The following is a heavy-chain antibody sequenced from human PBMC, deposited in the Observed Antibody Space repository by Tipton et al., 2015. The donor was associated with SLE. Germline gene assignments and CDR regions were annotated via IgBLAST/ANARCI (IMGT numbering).Heavy chain of an antibody. CDR1: GGSFSGYY. CDR2: IYYSGST. CDR3: ARTPYYDFWSGYPYFDY. V-gene: IGHV4-31*11. D-gene: IGHD3-3*01. Sequence: TLSLTCAVYGGSFSGYYWSWIRQHPGKGLEWIGYIYYSGSTYYNPSLKSRVAISVDTSKNHFSLNLSSVTAADTAVYYCARTPYYDFWSGYPYFDYWGQGTLVTVSS. J-gene: IGHJ4*02.